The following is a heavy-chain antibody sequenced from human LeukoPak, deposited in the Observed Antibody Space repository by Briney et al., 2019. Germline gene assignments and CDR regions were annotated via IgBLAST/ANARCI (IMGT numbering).Heavy chain of an antibody. J-gene: IGHJ3*02. V-gene: IGHV1-18*01. CDR2: ISAYNGNT. D-gene: IGHD1-26*01. Sequence: GASVKVSCKASGYTFTSYGISWVRQAPGQGLEWMGWISAYNGNTNYAQKLQGRVTMTTDTSTSTAYMELRSLRSDDTAVYYCARDNLGILRTRDDAFDIWGQGTMVTVSS. CDR1: GYTFTSYG. CDR3: ARDNLGILRTRDDAFDI.